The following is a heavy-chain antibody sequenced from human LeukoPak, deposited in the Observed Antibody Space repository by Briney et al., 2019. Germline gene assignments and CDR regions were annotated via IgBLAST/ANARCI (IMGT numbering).Heavy chain of an antibody. V-gene: IGHV4-4*02. CDR3: ARQSRDGDYIAKLFDY. D-gene: IGHD4-17*01. CDR1: GGSITNTNY. CDR2: VNLQGST. Sequence: PSGTLSLTCGVSGGSITNTNYWTWVRQPPGKGLEWIGEVNLQGSTNYNPSLMGRVAIAVDTSENHISLQLTSVTAADTAVYYCARQSRDGDYIAKLFDYWGQGTLVTVSS. J-gene: IGHJ4*02.